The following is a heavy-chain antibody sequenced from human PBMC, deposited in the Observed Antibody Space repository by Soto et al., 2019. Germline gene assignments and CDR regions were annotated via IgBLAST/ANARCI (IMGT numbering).Heavy chain of an antibody. J-gene: IGHJ5*02. CDR1: GGSISNYF. CDR3: ARSSGYYNWFDP. V-gene: IGHV4-59*01. CDR2: IYHSGST. D-gene: IGHD6-25*01. Sequence: QVQLQESGPGLVKPSETLSLTCTVSGGSISNYFWSWIRQPPGKGLEWIGCIYHSGSTNYNPSLKSRVTISVDTSKNQFSLKLSSVTAADTALYYCARSSGYYNWFDPWGQGTQVTVSS.